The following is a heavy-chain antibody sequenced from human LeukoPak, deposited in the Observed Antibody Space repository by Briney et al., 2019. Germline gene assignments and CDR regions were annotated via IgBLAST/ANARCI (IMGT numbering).Heavy chain of an antibody. D-gene: IGHD3-22*01. CDR1: GGSISSYY. J-gene: IGHJ3*02. CDR2: IYSSGST. V-gene: IGHV4-59*13. Sequence: PSETLSLTCTVSGGSISSYYWSWIRQPPGKELEWIGHIYSSGSTTDNPSLKSRVTISVDTSKNQFSLRMNSVTAADTAVHYCARFTKYDGGGSYLDIWGQGTMVTVSS. CDR3: ARFTKYDGGGSYLDI.